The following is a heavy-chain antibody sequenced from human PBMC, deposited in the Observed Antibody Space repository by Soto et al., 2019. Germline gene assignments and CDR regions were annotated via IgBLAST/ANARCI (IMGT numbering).Heavy chain of an antibody. J-gene: IGHJ6*02. CDR1: GFSISTSSVG. CDR2: IYWDDAK. CDR3: AHARSNERCYYYSMDV. Sequence: QITLKESGPTLVKPTQTLTLTCTFSGFSISTSSVGVGWIRHPPVHALEWRALIYWDDAKRYTPSQKSSLTITKDTSKNQVVLTMTNMDPVDTATYYCAHARSNERCYYYSMDVWGQWTTVSVCS. V-gene: IGHV2-5*02. D-gene: IGHD6-6*01.